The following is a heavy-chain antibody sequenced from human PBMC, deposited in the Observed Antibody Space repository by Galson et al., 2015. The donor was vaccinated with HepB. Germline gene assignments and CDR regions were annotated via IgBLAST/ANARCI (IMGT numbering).Heavy chain of an antibody. CDR1: GGSISSSSYY. J-gene: IGHJ6*03. CDR2: MYYSGRT. Sequence: SETLSLTCTVSGGSISSSSYYWGWIRQPPGKGLEWIGSMYYSGRTYYNPSLKSRVTMSVDTSRNQFSLKVSSVTAADSAVYYCVRQNDFWSGPNPYYYMDVWGKGTTVTVSS. V-gene: IGHV4-39*01. D-gene: IGHD3-3*01. CDR3: VRQNDFWSGPNPYYYMDV.